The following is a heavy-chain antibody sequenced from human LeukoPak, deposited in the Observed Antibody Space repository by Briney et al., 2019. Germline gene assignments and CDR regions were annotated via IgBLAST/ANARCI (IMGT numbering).Heavy chain of an antibody. CDR1: GFTFSNYA. J-gene: IGHJ4*02. D-gene: IGHD5-18*01. V-gene: IGHV3-23*01. CDR3: ARGGGPDTAMNLDY. Sequence: PGGSLRLSCAASGFTFSNYAMMWVRQAPGKRLEWVSSITGSGDGTYYADSVKGRFTISRDNSKNTVFLQMNSLRPEDTAVYYCARGGGPDTAMNLDYWGQGTLVTVSS. CDR2: ITGSGDGT.